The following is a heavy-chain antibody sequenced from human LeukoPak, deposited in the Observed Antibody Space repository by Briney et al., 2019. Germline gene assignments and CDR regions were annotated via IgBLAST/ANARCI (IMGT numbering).Heavy chain of an antibody. V-gene: IGHV3-21*06. J-gene: IGHJ4*02. D-gene: IGHD3-16*01. CDR3: ARGGDPVDY. CDR2: PSASSRYI. Sequence: AGSLTCNAAASGFTFSRNSMNWVRHAPGQGLDWVSGPSASSRYIFYADSVKGRFTISRDNAKNSVELQMNSLRVEDSAVYYCARGGDPVDYWGQGTLVTVSS. CDR1: GFTFSRNS.